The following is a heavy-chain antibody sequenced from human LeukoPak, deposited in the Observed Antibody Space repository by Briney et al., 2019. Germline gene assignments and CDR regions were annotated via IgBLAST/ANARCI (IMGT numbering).Heavy chain of an antibody. CDR1: GGTFSSYA. CDR2: IIPIFGTA. D-gene: IGHD6-13*01. CDR3: ARGYIAAAGTIDY. J-gene: IGHJ4*02. V-gene: IGHV1-69*13. Sequence: SVRVSCKASGGTFSSYAISWVRQAPGQGLEWMGGIIPIFGTANYAQKFQGRVTITADESTSTAYMELSSLRSEDTAVYYCARGYIAAAGTIDYWGQGILVTVSS.